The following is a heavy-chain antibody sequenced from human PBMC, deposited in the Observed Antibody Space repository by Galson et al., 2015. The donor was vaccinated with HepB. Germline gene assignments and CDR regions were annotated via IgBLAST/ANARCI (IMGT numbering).Heavy chain of an antibody. CDR1: GYTFTSYD. J-gene: IGHJ4*02. D-gene: IGHD6-19*01. CDR2: MNPKSGNA. Sequence: SVKVSCMASGYTFTSYDINWVRQAPGQGLEWMGWMNPKSGNAGYARKFQGRVTVTRDASKNTAYMELVSLRSDDTATYYCARGRRGSDRHTVFDYWGQGALVTVS. CDR3: ARGRRGSDRHTVFDY. V-gene: IGHV1-8*01.